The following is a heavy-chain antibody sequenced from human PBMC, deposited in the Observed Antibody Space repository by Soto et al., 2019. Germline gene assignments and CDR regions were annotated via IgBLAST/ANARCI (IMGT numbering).Heavy chain of an antibody. V-gene: IGHV3-66*02. J-gene: IGHJ4*02. CDR3: VKSRGGNNFDFFD. CDR1: GFAFNNYG. D-gene: IGHD5-12*01. CDR2: IYRGGST. Sequence: GGSLRLSCTVSGFAFNNYGINWVRQAPGKGLEWVSVIYRGGSTYYADSVKGRFTISRDSSKNTLYLQMSSLRADDTAVYYCVKSRGGNNFDFFDWGQGALVTVSS.